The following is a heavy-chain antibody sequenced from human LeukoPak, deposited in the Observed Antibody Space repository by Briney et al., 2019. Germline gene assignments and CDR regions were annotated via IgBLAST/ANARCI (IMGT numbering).Heavy chain of an antibody. CDR3: AVIDRGYSYGQIGENDAFDI. J-gene: IGHJ3*02. V-gene: IGHV3-21*01. Sequence: GGSLRLSCAASGFTFSSYSMNWVRQAPGKGLEWVSSISSSSSYIYYADSVKGRFTISGDNAKNSLYLQMNSLRAEDTAVYYCAVIDRGYSYGQIGENDAFDIWGQGTMVTVSS. CDR1: GFTFSSYS. CDR2: ISSSSSYI. D-gene: IGHD5-18*01.